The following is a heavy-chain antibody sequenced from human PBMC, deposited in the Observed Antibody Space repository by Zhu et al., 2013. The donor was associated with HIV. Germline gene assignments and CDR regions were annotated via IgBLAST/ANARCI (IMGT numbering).Heavy chain of an antibody. CDR1: GFTFSSYG. CDR2: ISYDGSNK. V-gene: IGHV3-30*18. J-gene: IGHJ2*01. Sequence: VQLVESGGGVVQPGRSLRLSCAASGFTFSSYGMHWVRQAPGKGLEWVAVISYDGSNKYYADSVKGRFTISRDNSKNTLYLQMNSLRAEDTAVYYCAKGRDYGDYDGWYFDLWGRGTLVTVSS. CDR3: AKGRDYGDYDGWYFDL. D-gene: IGHD4-17*01.